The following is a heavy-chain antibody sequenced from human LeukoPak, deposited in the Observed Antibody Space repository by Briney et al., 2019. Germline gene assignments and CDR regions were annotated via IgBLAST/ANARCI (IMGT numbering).Heavy chain of an antibody. Sequence: ASVKVSCKASGYSFTNYYMHWVRQAPGQGLEWMTMINPSGGSTTYAQNFQDRVTVTRDMSTSTVYMELSSLTSEDTAVYYCASNRLLWFGDGRNFDYWGQGTLVTVSS. CDR2: INPSGGST. D-gene: IGHD3-10*01. J-gene: IGHJ4*02. V-gene: IGHV1-46*01. CDR3: ASNRLLWFGDGRNFDY. CDR1: GYSFTNYY.